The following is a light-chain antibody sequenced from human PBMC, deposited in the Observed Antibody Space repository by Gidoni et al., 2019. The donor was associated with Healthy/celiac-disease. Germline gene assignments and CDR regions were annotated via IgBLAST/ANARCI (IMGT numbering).Light chain of an antibody. V-gene: IGKV1-39*01. CDR2: AAS. CDR1: QSISSY. CDR3: QQSYSTPRT. Sequence: DIQMTQSPSSLSASVGDRVTITCRASQSISSYLNWYQQKPGKAPKLLIHAASSLQSGVPSRLSGSGSGTDFTLTISSLQTEDFATYYCQQSYSTPRTFGQGTKVEIK. J-gene: IGKJ1*01.